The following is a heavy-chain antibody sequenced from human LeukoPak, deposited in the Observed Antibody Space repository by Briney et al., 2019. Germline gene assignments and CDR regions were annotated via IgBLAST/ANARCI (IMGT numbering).Heavy chain of an antibody. V-gene: IGHV3-21*01. CDR1: GFTFSSYS. CDR2: ISSSSSYI. CDR3: ARDDGSGYYYDAFDI. J-gene: IGHJ3*02. D-gene: IGHD3-22*01. Sequence: GGSLRLSCAASGFTFSSYSMNWVRQAPGKGLEWVSSISSSSSYIYYADSVKGRFTISRDNVKNSLYLQMNSLRAEDTAVYYCARDDGSGYYYDAFDIWGQGTMVTVSS.